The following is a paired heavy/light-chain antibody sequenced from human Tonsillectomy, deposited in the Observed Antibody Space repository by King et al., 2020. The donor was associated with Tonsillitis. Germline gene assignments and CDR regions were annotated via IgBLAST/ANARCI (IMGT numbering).Light chain of an antibody. Sequence: QSVLTQPPSVSGTPGQRVTISCSGSSSNIGSNTVNWYQQLPGTAPKLLIFSNNQRPSGVPDRFSGSKSGTSASLAISGLHSEDEADYYCAAWDDSLNGCVFGTGTKVTVL. V-gene: IGLV1-44*01. CDR3: AAWDDSLNGCV. J-gene: IGLJ1*01. CDR1: SSNIGSNT. CDR2: SNN.
Heavy chain of an antibody. CDR3: ARDRYYGSGSRYNWFDP. V-gene: IGHV1-2*02. CDR2: INPNTGDT. D-gene: IGHD3-10*01. Sequence: QVQLVQSGAEVKKPGASVKVSCKASGYTFTGYYVHWVRQAPGQGLEWLGWINPNTGDTNYAQKSQGRVTMTRDTSINTAYMELSRLRSDDTAVYYCARDRYYGSGSRYNWFDPWGQGTLVTVSS. J-gene: IGHJ5*02. CDR1: GYTFTGYY.